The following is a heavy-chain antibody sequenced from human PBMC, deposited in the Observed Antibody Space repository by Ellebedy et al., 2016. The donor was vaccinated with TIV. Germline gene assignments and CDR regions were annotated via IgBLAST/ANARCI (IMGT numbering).Heavy chain of an antibody. D-gene: IGHD4-23*01. CDR2: IFYPGVT. CDR1: GGSIATSSYY. J-gene: IGHJ5*02. Sequence: MPSETLSLTCSVSGGSIATSSYYWAWIRPPPGKGLEWMVSIFYPGVTYYHSSLESRVTISVDTSKNHFSLQLRSVTVADTTLYYCARQIGGYGGRFDPWGQGARVTVSS. V-gene: IGHV4-39*01. CDR3: ARQIGGYGGRFDP.